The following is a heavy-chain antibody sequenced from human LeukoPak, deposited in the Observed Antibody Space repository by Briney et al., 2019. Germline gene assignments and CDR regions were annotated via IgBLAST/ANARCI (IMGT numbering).Heavy chain of an antibody. CDR3: ARDGLYSYGYSYFDY. CDR2: ISTSGGT. CDR1: GGSISSTTYY. V-gene: IGHV4-61*02. Sequence: SETLSLTCTVSGGSISSTTYYWSWIRQPAAGKGLEWIGRISTSGGTNYNPSLKSRVTISVDTSKNQFSLKLTSVTAADTAVYYCARDGLYSYGYSYFDYWGQGTLVTVSS. J-gene: IGHJ4*02. D-gene: IGHD3-22*01.